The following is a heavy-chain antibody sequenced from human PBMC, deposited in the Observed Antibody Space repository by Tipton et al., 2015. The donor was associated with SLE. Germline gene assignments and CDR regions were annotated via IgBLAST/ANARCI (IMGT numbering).Heavy chain of an antibody. J-gene: IGHJ4*02. CDR1: GFTFSSYA. D-gene: IGHD3-22*01. V-gene: IGHV3-23*01. CDR3: AKDPDYYDSSGYSYYFDY. CDR2: ISGSGGST. Sequence: SLRLPCAASGFTFSSYAMSWVRQAPGKGLEWVSAISGSGGSTYYADSVKGRFTISRDNSKNTLYLQMNSLRAEDTAVYYCAKDPDYYDSSGYSYYFDYWGQGTLVTVSS.